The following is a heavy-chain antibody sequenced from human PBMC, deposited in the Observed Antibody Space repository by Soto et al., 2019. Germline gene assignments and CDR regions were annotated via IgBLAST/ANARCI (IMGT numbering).Heavy chain of an antibody. CDR3: ARGLPGYYGKDV. D-gene: IGHD4-17*01. J-gene: IGHJ6*02. CDR2: IKGDGSRI. V-gene: IGHV3-74*01. CDR1: GFTFSNYW. Sequence: EVQLVESGGGLVQPGGSLRLSCAASGFTFSNYWIHWVRQAPWKGLVWVSRIKGDGSRIDYADSVKGRFTISRDNAENTVYVQMNSLGDEDAAVYYCARGLPGYYGKDVWGQGTTVTVSS.